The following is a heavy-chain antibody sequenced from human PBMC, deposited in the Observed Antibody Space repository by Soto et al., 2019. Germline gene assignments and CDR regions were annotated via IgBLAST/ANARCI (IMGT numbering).Heavy chain of an antibody. Sequence: GASVKVSCKASGYTFTSYGISWVRQAPGQGLEWMGWISAYNGNTNYAQKLQGRVTMTADTSTSTAYMELRSLRSDDTAVYYCARGDQTYYYYYMDVWGKGTTVTVSS. V-gene: IGHV1-18*01. D-gene: IGHD4-17*01. J-gene: IGHJ6*03. CDR1: GYTFTSYG. CDR3: ARGDQTYYYYYMDV. CDR2: ISAYNGNT.